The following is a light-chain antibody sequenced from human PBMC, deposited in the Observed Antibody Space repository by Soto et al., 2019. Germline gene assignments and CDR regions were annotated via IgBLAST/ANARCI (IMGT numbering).Light chain of an antibody. Sequence: AIQMTQSPSSLSASVGDRVTITCRASQGIRNDLGWYQQKPGKAPKLLIYSASSLQSGLPSRFSGSGSGTDFTLTISSLQPEEFATYYCLQDYNYPRTFGQGTNVDIK. CDR3: LQDYNYPRT. CDR1: QGIRND. J-gene: IGKJ1*01. V-gene: IGKV1-6*01. CDR2: SAS.